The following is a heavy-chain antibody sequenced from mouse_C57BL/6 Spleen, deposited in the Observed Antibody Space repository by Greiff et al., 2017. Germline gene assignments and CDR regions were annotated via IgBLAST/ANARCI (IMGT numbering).Heavy chain of an antibody. CDR2: SRNKANDYTT. D-gene: IGHD2-13*01. J-gene: IGHJ4*01. Sequence: EVKLMESGGGLVQSGRSLRLSCATSGFTFSDFYMEWVRQAPGRGLEWIAASRNKANDYTTEYSASVKGRFIVSRDTSQSILYLQMNALRAEDTAIYYCARDAAYGDEYAMDYWGQGTSVTVSS. CDR1: GFTFSDFY. CDR3: ARDAAYGDEYAMDY. V-gene: IGHV7-1*01.